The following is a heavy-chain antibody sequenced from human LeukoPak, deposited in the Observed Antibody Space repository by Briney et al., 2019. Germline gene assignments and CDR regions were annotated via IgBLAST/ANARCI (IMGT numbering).Heavy chain of an antibody. CDR3: ATSVTMILRIDY. J-gene: IGHJ4*02. V-gene: IGHV4-39*01. D-gene: IGHD3-22*01. CDR1: GGSISSSSYY. CDR2: IYYSGST. Sequence: SETLSLTCSVSGGSISSSSYYWGWIRQPPGKGLEWIGSIYYSGSTYYNPSLKSRVNISVDTSKNQFSLKLSSVTAADTAVYYCATSVTMILRIDYWGQGTLVTVSS.